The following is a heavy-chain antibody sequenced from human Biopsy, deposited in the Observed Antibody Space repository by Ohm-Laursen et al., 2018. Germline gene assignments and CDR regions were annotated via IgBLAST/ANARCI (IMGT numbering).Heavy chain of an antibody. J-gene: IGHJ4*02. V-gene: IGHV4-59*10. D-gene: IGHD2-15*01. CDR2: ILFSGDT. Sequence: GTLSLTCAVTDNSINKYYWSWLRQPAGKGLEYIGRILFSGDTNPDYNPSLKSRVTMSADTSKNHFSLRLSSVTAADTAVYYCASLGRYCSGENCYGIDYWGQGTLVTVSS. CDR3: ASLGRYCSGENCYGIDY. CDR1: DNSINKYY.